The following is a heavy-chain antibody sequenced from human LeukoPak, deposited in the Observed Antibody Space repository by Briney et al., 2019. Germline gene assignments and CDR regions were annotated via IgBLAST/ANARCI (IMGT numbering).Heavy chain of an antibody. D-gene: IGHD3-3*01. J-gene: IGHJ3*02. CDR2: IIPIFGTA. V-gene: IGHV1-69*05. Sequence: AASVKVSCRASGGTFSSYAISWVRQAPGQGLEWMGGIIPIFGTANYAQKFQGRVTITTDESTGTAYMELSSLRSEDTAVYYCASLEAAAFDIWGQGTMVTVSS. CDR3: ASLEAAAFDI. CDR1: GGTFSSYA.